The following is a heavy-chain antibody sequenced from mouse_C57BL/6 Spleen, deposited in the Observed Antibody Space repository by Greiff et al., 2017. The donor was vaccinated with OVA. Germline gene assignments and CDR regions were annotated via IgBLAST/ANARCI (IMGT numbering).Heavy chain of an antibody. CDR1: GFNIKDYY. CDR2: IDPEDGET. J-gene: IGHJ1*03. V-gene: IGHV14-2*01. CDR3: ARSDGSSPLYWYFDV. Sequence: VHVKQSGAELVKPGASVKLSCTASGFNIKDYYMHWVKQRTEQGLEWIGRIDPEDGETKYAPKFQGKATITADTSSNPAYLQLSSLTSEDSAVYYCARSDGSSPLYWYFDVWGTGTTVTVSS. D-gene: IGHD1-1*01.